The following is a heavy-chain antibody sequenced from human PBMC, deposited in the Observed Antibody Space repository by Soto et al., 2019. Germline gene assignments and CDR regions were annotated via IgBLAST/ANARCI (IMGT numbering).Heavy chain of an antibody. Sequence: ASVKVSCKASGYTFTSYGISWVRQAPGQGLEWMGWISAYNGNTNYAQKLQGRVTMTTDTSTSTAYMELRSLRSDDTAVYYCAPTLIAAAGTGAFDTWGQGTMVTVSS. CDR3: APTLIAAAGTGAFDT. CDR2: ISAYNGNT. J-gene: IGHJ3*02. V-gene: IGHV1-18*04. CDR1: GYTFTSYG. D-gene: IGHD6-13*01.